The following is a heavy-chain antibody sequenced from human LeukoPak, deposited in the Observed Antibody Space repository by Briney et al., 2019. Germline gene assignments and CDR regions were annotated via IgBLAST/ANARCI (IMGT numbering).Heavy chain of an antibody. CDR3: AREGAYSGYDQIDY. V-gene: IGHV1-2*02. J-gene: IGHJ4*02. D-gene: IGHD5-12*01. Sequence: GASVKVSCKASGYTFTGYYVHWVRQAPGQGLEWMGWINPNSGGTNYAQKFQGRVTMTRDTSISTAYMELSRLRSDDTAVYYCAREGAYSGYDQIDYWGQGTLVTVSS. CDR1: GYTFTGYY. CDR2: INPNSGGT.